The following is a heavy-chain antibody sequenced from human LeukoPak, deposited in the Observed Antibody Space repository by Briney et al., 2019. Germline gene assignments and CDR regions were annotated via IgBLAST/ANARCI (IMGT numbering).Heavy chain of an antibody. V-gene: IGHV6-1*01. Sequence: SQTLSLTCAISGDSVSSNSAAWNWIRQSPSRGLEWLGRTYYRSKWYNDYAVSVKSRITINPDTSKNQFSLQLNSVTPEDTAVYYCARDGSATSSGWYNSYYYYGMDVWGQGTTVTVSS. D-gene: IGHD6-19*01. CDR1: GDSVSSNSAA. CDR3: ARDGSATSSGWYNSYYYYGMDV. CDR2: TYYRSKWYN. J-gene: IGHJ6*02.